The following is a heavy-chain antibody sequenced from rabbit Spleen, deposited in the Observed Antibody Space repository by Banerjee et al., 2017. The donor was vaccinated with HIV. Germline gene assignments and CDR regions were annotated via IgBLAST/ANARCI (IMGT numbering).Heavy chain of an antibody. CDR1: GFTLSSYW. CDR2: IYTGSSGST. D-gene: IGHD2-1*01. Sequence: QSLEESGGDLVKPGASLTLTCTASGFTLSSYWMCWVRQAPGKGLEWIACIYTGSSGSTYYASWAKGRFTISKTSSTTVTLQMTSLTAADTATYFCARGSATMTMVITGYYLTLWGPGTWSPS. CDR3: ARGSATMTMVITGYYLTL. J-gene: IGHJ4*01. V-gene: IGHV1S40*01.